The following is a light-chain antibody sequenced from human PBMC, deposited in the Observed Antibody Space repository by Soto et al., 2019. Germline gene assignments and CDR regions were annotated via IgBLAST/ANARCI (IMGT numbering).Light chain of an antibody. CDR2: DTS. CDR1: QTVNGY. J-gene: IGKJ2*01. CDR3: QQRYGWPS. Sequence: EIVLTQSPATLSLSPGERATLSCRASQTVNGYLAWYQHKLGQAPRLLIYDTSNRATGVPARFSGSGSGTYFTLTISSLEPEDSAVYYCQQRYGWPSFGQGTKLEIK. V-gene: IGKV3-11*01.